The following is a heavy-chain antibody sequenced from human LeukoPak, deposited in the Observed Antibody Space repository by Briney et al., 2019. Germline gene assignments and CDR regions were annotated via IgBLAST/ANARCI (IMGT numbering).Heavy chain of an antibody. V-gene: IGHV3-23*01. CDR1: GFTSSSSA. Sequence: GGSLRLSCAASGFTSSSSAMSWVRQAPGKGLAWVSAISNNGGYTYYADSVQGRFTISRDNSKSTLCLQMNSLRAEDTAVYYCAKQLGYCSDGSCYFPYWGQGTLVTVSS. D-gene: IGHD2-15*01. J-gene: IGHJ4*02. CDR3: AKQLGYCSDGSCYFPY. CDR2: ISNNGGYT.